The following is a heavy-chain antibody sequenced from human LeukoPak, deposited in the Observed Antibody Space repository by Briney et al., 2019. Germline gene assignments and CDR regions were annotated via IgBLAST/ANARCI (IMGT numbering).Heavy chain of an antibody. CDR3: AGGDFFDY. CDR2: IKQDGSEK. V-gene: IGHV3-7*04. J-gene: IGHJ4*02. CDR1: GFTFYSHW. Sequence: PGGSLRLSCAAPGFTFYSHWMSWVRQAPGRGLEWVANIKQDGSEKNYVDSVKGRFTISRDNAKNSLYLQMNSLRAEDTAVYYCAGGDFFDYWGQGTLVTASS.